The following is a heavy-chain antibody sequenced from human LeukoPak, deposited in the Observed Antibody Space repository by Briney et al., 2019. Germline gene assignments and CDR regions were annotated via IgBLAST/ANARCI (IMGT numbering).Heavy chain of an antibody. CDR3: ARRWSRWAYFDS. D-gene: IGHD2-15*01. CDR1: GGSISSSSYY. J-gene: IGHJ4*02. V-gene: IGHV4-39*01. CDR2: IYYSGST. Sequence: SETLSLTCTVSGGSISSSSYYWGWIRQPPGKGLEWIGGIYYSGSTFYNPSLKSRVTISVDTSKNQFSLKLSSVTAADTAVYYCARRWSRWAYFDSWGQGTLVSVSS.